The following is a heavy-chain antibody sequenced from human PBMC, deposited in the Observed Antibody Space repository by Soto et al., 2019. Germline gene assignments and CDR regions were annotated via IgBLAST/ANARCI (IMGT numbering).Heavy chain of an antibody. CDR3: ARIIPVPLRSQYMDF. D-gene: IGHD3-10*02. Sequence: ASVKVSCKASGYTFTSYGISWVRQAPGQGLEWMGWISAYNGNTNYAQKLQGRVTMTTDTSTSTAYMELRSLRSDDTAVYYCARIIPVPLRSQYMDFWGKGTTVTGSS. CDR1: GYTFTSYG. V-gene: IGHV1-18*01. CDR2: ISAYNGNT. J-gene: IGHJ6*04.